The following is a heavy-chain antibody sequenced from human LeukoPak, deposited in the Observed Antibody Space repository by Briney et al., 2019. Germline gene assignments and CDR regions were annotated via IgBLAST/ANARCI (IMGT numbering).Heavy chain of an antibody. V-gene: IGHV3-15*01. D-gene: IGHD5/OR15-5a*01. CDR3: AVSTVHGAFDI. Sequence: PGGSLRLSCAASGLTVNNAWMSWVRQASGKGLEWVGRIKSKTDGGTTDYVAPVKGRFSISRDDGDNTLYLQMNSLEAEDTGVYYCAVSTVHGAFDIRGQGTMVTVSS. CDR1: GLTVNNAW. J-gene: IGHJ3*02. CDR2: IKSKTDGGTT.